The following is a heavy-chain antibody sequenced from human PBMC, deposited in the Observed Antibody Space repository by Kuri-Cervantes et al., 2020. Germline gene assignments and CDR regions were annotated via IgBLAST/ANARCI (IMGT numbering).Heavy chain of an antibody. Sequence: LMIYCAASGFIIRSSGMHWVRQAPGKGLEWVAVISYDGSNKYYADSVKGRFTISRDNSKNTLYLQMNSLRAEDTAVYYCAKDGYSSNDWWPYYYYYGMDVWGQGTTVTVSS. CDR1: GFIIRSSG. V-gene: IGHV3-30*18. J-gene: IGHJ6*02. D-gene: IGHD5-18*01. CDR2: ISYDGSNK. CDR3: AKDGYSSNDWWPYYYYYGMDV.